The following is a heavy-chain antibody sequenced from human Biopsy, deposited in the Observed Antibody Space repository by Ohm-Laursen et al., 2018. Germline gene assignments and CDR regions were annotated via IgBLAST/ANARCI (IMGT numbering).Heavy chain of an antibody. Sequence: SQTLSLTCVVYGESFNGYYWSWIRQTPGKGLEWIGEINHSGRTNYNPSLKSRVTISVDTSKNQFSLKVRSVTAAGTAVYYCVRGVDYYDPYHYYALDVWGQGTTVTVSS. D-gene: IGHD3-22*01. CDR1: GESFNGYY. J-gene: IGHJ6*02. V-gene: IGHV4-34*01. CDR2: INHSGRT. CDR3: VRGVDYYDPYHYYALDV.